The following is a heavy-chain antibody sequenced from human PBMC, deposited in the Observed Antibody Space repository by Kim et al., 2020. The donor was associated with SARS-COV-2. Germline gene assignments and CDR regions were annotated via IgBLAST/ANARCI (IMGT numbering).Heavy chain of an antibody. V-gene: IGHV3-23*01. CDR3: KQRSEEYTAGLQYSDA. J-gene: IGHJ3*01. D-gene: IGHD4-4*01. CDR1: GFTFSSYA. CDR2: ISGSGGTT. Sequence: GGSLRLSCAASGFTFSSYAMNWVRQAPGKGLQWVSGISGSGGTTYYADSVKGRFTISRDNSKSTLYLQMNSLRAWPPATYFFKQRSEEYTAGLQYSDA.